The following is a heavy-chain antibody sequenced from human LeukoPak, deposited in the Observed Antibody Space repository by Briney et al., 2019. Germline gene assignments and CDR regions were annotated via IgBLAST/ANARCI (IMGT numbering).Heavy chain of an antibody. Sequence: ASVKVSCKASGGTFSSYAISWVRQAPGQGLEWMGWISAYNGNTNYAQKLQGRVTMTTDTSTSTAYMELRSLRSDDTAVYYCARDLGRRCSGGSCYYYSNYMGVWGKGTTVTISS. V-gene: IGHV1-18*01. J-gene: IGHJ6*03. CDR3: ARDLGRRCSGGSCYYYSNYMGV. CDR2: ISAYNGNT. CDR1: GGTFSSYA. D-gene: IGHD2-15*01.